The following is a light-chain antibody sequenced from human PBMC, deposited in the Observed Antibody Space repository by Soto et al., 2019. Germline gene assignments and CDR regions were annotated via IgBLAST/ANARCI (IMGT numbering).Light chain of an antibody. Sequence: IQMTQSPSPLSASVGDSVTITCRASQSIRTYLNWYQQKPGKAPKLLIYATSSLQSGVPSRFSGSGSGTDFTLTISSLQPEDFATYYCLQDYNYPLTFGQGTRLEIK. J-gene: IGKJ5*01. CDR2: ATS. V-gene: IGKV1-6*01. CDR1: QSIRTY. CDR3: LQDYNYPLT.